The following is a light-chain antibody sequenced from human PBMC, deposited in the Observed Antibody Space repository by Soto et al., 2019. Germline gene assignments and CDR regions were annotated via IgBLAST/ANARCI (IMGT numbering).Light chain of an antibody. CDR3: AAWDVSLNGLYV. CDR1: SSNIGSGT. Sequence: LTQPPSASGTPGQRVTISCSGSSSNIGSGTVNWYQQLPGTAPKLLIYNNNQWPSGVPDRFSGSKSGTSASLAISGLQSEDEADYYCAAWDVSLNGLYVFGTGTKLTVL. V-gene: IGLV1-44*01. CDR2: NNN. J-gene: IGLJ1*01.